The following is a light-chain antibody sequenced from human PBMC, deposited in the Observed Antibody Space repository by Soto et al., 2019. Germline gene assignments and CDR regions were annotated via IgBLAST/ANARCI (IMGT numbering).Light chain of an antibody. Sequence: EIVLTQSPVTLSLSPGESATLSCRASQSIGSNYLAWYQQKPGQAPRLLIYGASKRATGIPDRFSGSGSGAEFTLTISSLQAEDVAVYYCQQYYSTPLTFGGGTKVEIK. CDR1: QSIGSNY. J-gene: IGKJ4*01. CDR3: QQYYSTPLT. CDR2: GAS. V-gene: IGKV3-20*01.